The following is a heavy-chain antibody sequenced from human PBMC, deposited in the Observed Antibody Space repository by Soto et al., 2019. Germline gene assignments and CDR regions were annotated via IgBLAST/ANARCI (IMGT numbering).Heavy chain of an antibody. CDR2: IGSAGDT. Sequence: GGSLRLSCAASGFTFSSYDMHWVRQATGKGLEWVSAIGSAGDTYYSGSVKGRFTISRENAKNSLYLQMNSLRAEDTAVYYCARPIYGDYAFDYWGQGTLVTVSS. D-gene: IGHD4-17*01. J-gene: IGHJ4*02. V-gene: IGHV3-13*01. CDR3: ARPIYGDYAFDY. CDR1: GFTFSSYD.